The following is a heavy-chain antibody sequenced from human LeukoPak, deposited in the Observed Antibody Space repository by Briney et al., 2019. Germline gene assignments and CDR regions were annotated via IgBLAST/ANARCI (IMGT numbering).Heavy chain of an antibody. CDR2: MNPNSGNT. Sequence: ASVKVSRKASRYTFTGYYMHWVRQATGQGLEWMGWMNPNSGNTGYAQKFQGRVTMTRDMSTSTVYMELSSLRSEDTAVYYCAGQWLTTGEYAFDIWGQGTMVTVSS. V-gene: IGHV1-8*02. CDR3: AGQWLTTGEYAFDI. CDR1: RYTFTGYY. D-gene: IGHD6-19*01. J-gene: IGHJ3*02.